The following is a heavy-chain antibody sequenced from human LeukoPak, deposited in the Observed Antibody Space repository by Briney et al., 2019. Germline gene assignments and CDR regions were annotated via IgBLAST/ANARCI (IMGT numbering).Heavy chain of an antibody. CDR2: INTDGSDT. CDR1: GFTFSSYW. Sequence: GGSLRLSCAASGFTFSSYWMHWVRQAPGKGLVWVSRINTDGSDTTYADSVKGRFTISRDNAKNTLYLQMNSLRAEDTAVYYCTGGGTAGASGYWGQGTLVTVSP. D-gene: IGHD2-21*02. V-gene: IGHV3-74*01. J-gene: IGHJ4*02. CDR3: TGGGTAGASGY.